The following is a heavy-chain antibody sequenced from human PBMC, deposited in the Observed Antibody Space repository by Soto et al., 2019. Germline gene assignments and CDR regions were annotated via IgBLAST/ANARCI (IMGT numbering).Heavy chain of an antibody. Sequence: GGSLRLSCAASGFTFSSYIMNWVRQAPGKGLEWVSYISSSSSTIYYADSVKGRFTISRDNAKNSLYLQMNSLRDEDTAVYYCARDRVGATTLDYYYYGMDVWGQGTTVTVSS. V-gene: IGHV3-48*02. J-gene: IGHJ6*02. CDR3: ARDRVGATTLDYYYYGMDV. CDR1: GFTFSSYI. D-gene: IGHD1-26*01. CDR2: ISSSSSTI.